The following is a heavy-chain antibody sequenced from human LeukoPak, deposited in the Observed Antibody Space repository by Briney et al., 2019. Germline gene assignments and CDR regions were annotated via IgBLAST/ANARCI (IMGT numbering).Heavy chain of an antibody. CDR2: TYYRSKWYN. D-gene: IGHD3-22*01. J-gene: IGHJ4*02. V-gene: IGHV6-1*01. Sequence: PSQTLSLTCAISGDSVSSNSAAWNWIRQSPSRGLEWLGRTYYRSKWYNDYAVSVKSRITINPDTSKNQFSLQLNSVTPEDTAVYYCARVVTYYYDSSGYYVDYWGQGTLVTVFS. CDR3: ARVVTYYYDSSGYYVDY. CDR1: GDSVSSNSAA.